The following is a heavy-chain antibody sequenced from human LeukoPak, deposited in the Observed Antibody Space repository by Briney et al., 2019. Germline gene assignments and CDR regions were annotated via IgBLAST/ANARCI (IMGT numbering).Heavy chain of an antibody. CDR3: ARGILVGVPATTILDPRVWFDP. CDR1: GGSISSGSYY. J-gene: IGHJ5*02. V-gene: IGHV4-61*02. Sequence: SETLSLTCTVSGGSISSGSYYWSWIRQPAGKGLEWIGRIYTSGSTNYNPSLKSRVTISVDTSKNQFSLKLSSVTAADTAVYYCARGILVGVPATTILDPRVWFDPWGQGTLVTVSS. CDR2: IYTSGST. D-gene: IGHD2-2*01.